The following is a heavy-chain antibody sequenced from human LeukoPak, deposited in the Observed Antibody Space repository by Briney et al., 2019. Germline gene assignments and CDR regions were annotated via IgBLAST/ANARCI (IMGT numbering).Heavy chain of an antibody. CDR1: GGSISSSSYY. J-gene: IGHJ4*02. Sequence: SETLSLTCTVSGGSISSSSYYWGWIRQPPGKGLEWIGSIYYSGSTYYNPSLKSRVTISVDTSKNQFSLKLSSVTAADTAVYYCARGERDFWSGSTFDYWGQGTLVTVSS. D-gene: IGHD3-3*01. CDR3: ARGERDFWSGSTFDY. CDR2: IYYSGST. V-gene: IGHV4-39*07.